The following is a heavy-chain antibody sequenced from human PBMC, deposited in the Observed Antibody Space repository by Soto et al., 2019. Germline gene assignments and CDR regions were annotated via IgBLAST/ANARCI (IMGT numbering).Heavy chain of an antibody. CDR1: GGSISSYY. CDR3: AKDGGSIFDY. CDR2: IYYSGST. D-gene: IGHD2-15*01. V-gene: IGHV4-59*01. Sequence: SETLSLTXTVSGGSISSYYWSWISKPPGKGLEWIGYIYYSGSTNYNPSLKSRVTISVDTSKNQFSLKLSSVTAADTAVYYCAKDGGSIFDYWGQEPLVTVSP. J-gene: IGHJ4*02.